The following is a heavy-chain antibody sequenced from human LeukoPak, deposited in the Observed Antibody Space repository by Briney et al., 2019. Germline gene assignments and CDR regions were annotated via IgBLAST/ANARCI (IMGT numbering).Heavy chain of an antibody. CDR1: GATGYY. CDR2: INPNSGGT. CDR3: ARGGGLYCSSISCYNYFDP. D-gene: IGHD2-2*01. V-gene: IGHV1-2*02. Sequence: ASVKVSCKASGATGYYTHWVRQAPGQGLEWLGWINPNSGGTNYAQKFQGRVTMTRDTSISTVYMELSRLRSDDTAVYYCARGGGLYCSSISCYNYFDPWGQGTLVTVSS. J-gene: IGHJ5*02.